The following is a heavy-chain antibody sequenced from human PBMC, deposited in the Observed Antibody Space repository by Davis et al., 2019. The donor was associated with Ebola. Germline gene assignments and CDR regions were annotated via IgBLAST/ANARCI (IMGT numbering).Heavy chain of an antibody. D-gene: IGHD4-17*01. CDR3: ARGRYGDYVVFDY. V-gene: IGHV4-4*07. CDR1: GGSISSYY. Sequence: PGGSLRLSCTVSGGSISSYYWSWIRQPAGKGLEWIGRIYTSGSTNYNPSLKSRVTMSVDTSKNQFSLKLSSVTAADTAVYYCARGRYGDYVVFDYWGQGTLVTVSS. J-gene: IGHJ4*02. CDR2: IYTSGST.